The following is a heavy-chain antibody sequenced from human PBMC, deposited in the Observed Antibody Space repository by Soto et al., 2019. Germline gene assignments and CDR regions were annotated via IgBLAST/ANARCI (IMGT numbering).Heavy chain of an antibody. J-gene: IGHJ5*02. CDR1: GGSISSGGYY. CDR3: ARDVRERCMLCNNWYDP. CDR2: IYYSGST. D-gene: IGHD2-8*01. V-gene: IGHV4-31*03. Sequence: QVQLQESGPGLVKPSQTLSLTCTVSGGSISSGGYYWSWIRQHPGKGLEWIGYIYYSGSTYYNPSLKSRVTISVDTSKNQFSLKLSSVTAADTAVYYCARDVRERCMLCNNWYDPWGQGTLVTVSS.